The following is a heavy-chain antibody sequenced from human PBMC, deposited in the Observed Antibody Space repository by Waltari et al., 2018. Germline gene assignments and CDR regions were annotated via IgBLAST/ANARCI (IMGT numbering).Heavy chain of an antibody. Sequence: QMQLVQSGAEVKKTGSSVKVSCKASGYTFTYRYLHWVRQAPGQALEWMGWITPFNGNTNYAQKFQDRVTITRDRSMSTAYMELSSLRSEDTAMYYCATFVVVAAVDAFDIWGQGTMVTVSS. V-gene: IGHV1-45*02. D-gene: IGHD2-15*01. CDR2: ITPFNGNT. J-gene: IGHJ3*02. CDR3: ATFVVVAAVDAFDI. CDR1: GYTFTYRY.